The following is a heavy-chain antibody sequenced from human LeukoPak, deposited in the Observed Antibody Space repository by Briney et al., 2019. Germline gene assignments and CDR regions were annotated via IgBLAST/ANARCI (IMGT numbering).Heavy chain of an antibody. V-gene: IGHV1-69*13. D-gene: IGHD1-26*01. CDR1: GGTFSSYA. J-gene: IGHJ3*02. Sequence: SVKVSCKASGGTFSSYAISWVRQAPGQGLEWMGGIIPIFGTANYAQKFQGRVTITADESTSTAYMELSSLRSEDTAVYYCARVRELWDGGGLNDAFDIWGQGTMVTVSS. CDR3: ARVRELWDGGGLNDAFDI. CDR2: IIPIFGTA.